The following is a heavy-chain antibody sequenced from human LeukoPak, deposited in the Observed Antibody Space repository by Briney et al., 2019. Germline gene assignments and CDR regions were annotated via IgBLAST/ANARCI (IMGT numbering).Heavy chain of an antibody. D-gene: IGHD2-15*01. V-gene: IGHV4-34*01. Sequence: SETLSLTCAVYGGSFSGYYWSWIRQPPGKGLEWIGEINHSGSTNYNPSLKSRVTISVDTSKNQFSLKLSSVTAADTAVYYCAGSCSGGSCYSDYWGQGTLVTVSS. CDR1: GGSFSGYY. CDR3: AGSCSGGSCYSDY. J-gene: IGHJ4*02. CDR2: INHSGST.